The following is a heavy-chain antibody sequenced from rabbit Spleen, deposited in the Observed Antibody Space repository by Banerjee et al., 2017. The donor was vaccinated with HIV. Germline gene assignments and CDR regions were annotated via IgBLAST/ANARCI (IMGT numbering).Heavy chain of an antibody. Sequence: QSLEESGGDLVKPGASLTLTCTASGFSFSSSYYMCWVRQAPGKGLEWIGCIYGGSSGSTYYASWAKGRFTGSKTSSTTVTLQMTSLTAADTATYFCARSYISNGWGVDLWGPGTLVTVS. V-gene: IGHV1S40*01. CDR2: IYGGSSGST. CDR1: GFSFSSSYY. CDR3: ARSYISNGWGVDL. J-gene: IGHJ4*01. D-gene: IGHD4-1*01.